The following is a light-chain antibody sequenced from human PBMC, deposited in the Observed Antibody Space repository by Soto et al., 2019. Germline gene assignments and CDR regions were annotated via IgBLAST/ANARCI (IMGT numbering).Light chain of an antibody. V-gene: IGKV1-12*01. CDR2: AAS. J-gene: IGKJ1*01. Sequence: DIQLTQSPSSVSASVGDRVTITCRASQDISTRLAWYQQKPGTAPKLLIYAASTSGSGVPSRFSGSGSGTDFSLTVSSLQSEDFVTYFCQQAHTFPWTFGQGTKVDIK. CDR1: QDISTR. CDR3: QQAHTFPWT.